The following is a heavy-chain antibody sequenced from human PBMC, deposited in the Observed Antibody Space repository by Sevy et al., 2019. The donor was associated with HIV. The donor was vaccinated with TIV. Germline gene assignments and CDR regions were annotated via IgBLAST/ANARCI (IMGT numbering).Heavy chain of an antibody. V-gene: IGHV3-33*01. Sequence: GGSLRLSCAASGFTFSSYGMHWVSQAPGKGLEWVAVIWYDGSNKYYADSVKGRFTISRDNSKNTLYLQMNSLRAEDTAVYYCARDLRWGILDYWGQGTLVTVSS. CDR1: GFTFSSYG. CDR2: IWYDGSNK. J-gene: IGHJ4*02. CDR3: ARDLRWGILDY. D-gene: IGHD3-16*01.